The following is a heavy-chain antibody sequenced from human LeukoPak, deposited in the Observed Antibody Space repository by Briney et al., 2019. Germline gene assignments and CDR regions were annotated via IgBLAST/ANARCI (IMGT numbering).Heavy chain of an antibody. CDR3: ARDPGFSAFDI. CDR1: GFTFSRPW. D-gene: IGHD6-25*01. J-gene: IGHJ3*02. V-gene: IGHV3-7*01. CDR2: INQDGSVK. Sequence: GGSLRLSCAASGFTFSRPWMTWVRQAPGKGLESVANINQDGSVKNYVDFVRGRFTISRDNAKNSLYLQMNSLRAEDTAVYYCARDPGFSAFDIWGQGTMVTVSS.